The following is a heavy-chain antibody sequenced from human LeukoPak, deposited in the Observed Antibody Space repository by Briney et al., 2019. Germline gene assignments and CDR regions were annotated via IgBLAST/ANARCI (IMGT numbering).Heavy chain of an antibody. J-gene: IGHJ4*02. D-gene: IGHD6-13*01. CDR1: GFTFSSYW. Sequence: GGSLRLSCAASGFTFSSYWMHWVRQAPGKGLVWVSRINSDGSSTSYADSVKGRFTISRDNARNTLYLQMNSLRAVDTAVYYCARERRGYSSSWTHFDYWGQGTLVTVSS. CDR3: ARERRGYSSSWTHFDY. V-gene: IGHV3-74*01. CDR2: INSDGSST.